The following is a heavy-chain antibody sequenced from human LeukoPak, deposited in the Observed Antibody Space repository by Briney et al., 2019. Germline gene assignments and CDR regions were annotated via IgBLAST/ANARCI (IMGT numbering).Heavy chain of an antibody. CDR2: IVVGSGNT. D-gene: IGHD6-19*01. CDR1: GFTFTSSA. Sequence: GASVKVSCKASGFTFTSSAMQWVRQARGQRLEWIGWIVVGSGNTNYAQKFQERVTITRDMSTSTAYMELSSLRSEDTAVYYCAKDPVAVAGNTNYFDYWGQGTLVTVTS. V-gene: IGHV1-58*02. CDR3: AKDPVAVAGNTNYFDY. J-gene: IGHJ4*02.